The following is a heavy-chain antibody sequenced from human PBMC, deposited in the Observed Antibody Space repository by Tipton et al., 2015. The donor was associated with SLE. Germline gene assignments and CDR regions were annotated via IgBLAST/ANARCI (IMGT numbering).Heavy chain of an antibody. J-gene: IGHJ6*03. Sequence: LRLSCAVYGGSFSGYYWSWIRQPPGKGLEWIGEINHSGSTNYNPSLKSRVTISVDTSKNQFSLKLSSVTAADTAVYYCARGRGVTTPIYYYYYMDVWGKGTTVTVSS. CDR3: ARGRGVTTPIYYYYYMDV. D-gene: IGHD4-11*01. CDR2: INHSGST. CDR1: GGSFSGYY. V-gene: IGHV4-34*01.